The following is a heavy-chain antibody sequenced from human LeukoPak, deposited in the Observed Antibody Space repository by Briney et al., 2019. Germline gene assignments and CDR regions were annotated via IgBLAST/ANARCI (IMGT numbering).Heavy chain of an antibody. CDR1: GYTFTNYD. D-gene: IGHD5-12*01. CDR2: VSAYNGNT. Sequence: GASVKVSCTTSGYTFTNYDITWVRQAPGQGLEWMGWVSAYNGNTNYAQNPQGRVTMTTDTSTSTAYMELRSLRSDDTAVFCCARGGYELDYWGQGTLVTVSS. V-gene: IGHV1-18*01. CDR3: ARGGYELDY. J-gene: IGHJ4*02.